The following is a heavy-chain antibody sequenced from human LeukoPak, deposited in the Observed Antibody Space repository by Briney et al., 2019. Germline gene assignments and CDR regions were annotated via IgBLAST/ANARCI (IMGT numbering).Heavy chain of an antibody. J-gene: IGHJ2*01. V-gene: IGHV1-18*01. CDR2: ISAYNGNT. D-gene: IGHD4-17*01. CDR1: VYTFTSYG. Sequence: GASVNVSCKSSVYTFTSYGISWVRQAPGQGLEWMGWISAYNGNTNYARKLQGRVTMTTDTSTSTAYMELRSLRSDDTAVYYCARGGYGDYPNWYFDLWGRGNLVTVSS. CDR3: ARGGYGDYPNWYFDL.